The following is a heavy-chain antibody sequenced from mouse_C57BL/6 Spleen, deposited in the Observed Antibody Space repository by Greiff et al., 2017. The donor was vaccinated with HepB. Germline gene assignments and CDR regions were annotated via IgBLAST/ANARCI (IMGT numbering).Heavy chain of an antibody. CDR2: IDPSDSYT. D-gene: IGHD3-3*01. CDR3: AREDLGTGYFDY. CDR1: GYTFTSYW. Sequence: QVQLQQPGAELVRPGTSVKLSCKASGYTFTSYWMHWVKQRPGQGLEWIGVIDPSDSYTNYNQKFKGKATLTVDTSSSTAYMQLSSLTSEDSAVYYCAREDLGTGYFDYWGQGTTLTVSS. J-gene: IGHJ2*01. V-gene: IGHV1-59*01.